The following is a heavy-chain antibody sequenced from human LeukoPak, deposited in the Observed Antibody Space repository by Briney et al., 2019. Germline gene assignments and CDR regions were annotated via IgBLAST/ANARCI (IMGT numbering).Heavy chain of an antibody. Sequence: SVKPSCKASGGTFRSYAFSWVRHAPGPGPQSLIGVIPIFGTANYAQKFQGRVTITADESTSTAYMELSSLRSEDTAVYYCAVYYYGSGSYWENWFDPWGQGTLVTVSS. V-gene: IGHV1-69*13. J-gene: IGHJ5*02. CDR3: AVYYYGSGSYWENWFDP. CDR1: GGTFRSYA. CDR2: VIPIFGTA. D-gene: IGHD3-10*01.